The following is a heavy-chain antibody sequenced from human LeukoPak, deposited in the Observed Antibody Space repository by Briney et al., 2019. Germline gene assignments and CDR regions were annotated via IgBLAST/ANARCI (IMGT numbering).Heavy chain of an antibody. CDR1: GYSFTSYW. J-gene: IGHJ4*02. V-gene: IGHV5-51*01. CDR3: ARQLREDYDFWSGYSYYFDY. D-gene: IGHD3-3*01. Sequence: GESLKISCKGSGYSFTSYWIGWVRQMPGKGLEWMGIIYPGDSDTRYSPSFQGQATVSADKSISTAYLQWSSLKASDTAMYYCARQLREDYDFWSGYSYYFDYWGQGTLVVVSS. CDR2: IYPGDSDT.